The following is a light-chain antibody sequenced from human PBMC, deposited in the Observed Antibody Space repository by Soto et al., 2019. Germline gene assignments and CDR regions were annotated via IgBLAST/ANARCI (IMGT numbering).Light chain of an antibody. Sequence: EIVLTQSPGTLSLSPGERATLSCRASQSVNSNYLAWYQQKPGQGPRVLLYGTSSRATGIPDRFSGSGSGTEFTLIISSLQSDDFAVYYCQQYTNRPPWTFGQRTRVDLK. V-gene: IGKV3-20*01. CDR3: QQYTNRPPWT. J-gene: IGKJ1*01. CDR1: QSVNSNY. CDR2: GTS.